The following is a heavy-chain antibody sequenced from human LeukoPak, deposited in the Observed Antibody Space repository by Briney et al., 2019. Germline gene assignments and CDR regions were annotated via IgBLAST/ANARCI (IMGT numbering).Heavy chain of an antibody. J-gene: IGHJ4*02. CDR3: AKDHRYSYGSNRVATNYFDY. Sequence: GGSLRLSCAASGFTFSSYGMHWVRQAPGKGLEWVAVISYDGSNKYYADSVKGRFTISRDNSKNTLYLQMNSLRAEDAAVYYCAKDHRYSYGSNRVATNYFDYWGQGTLVTVSS. CDR1: GFTFSSYG. CDR2: ISYDGSNK. V-gene: IGHV3-30*18. D-gene: IGHD5-18*01.